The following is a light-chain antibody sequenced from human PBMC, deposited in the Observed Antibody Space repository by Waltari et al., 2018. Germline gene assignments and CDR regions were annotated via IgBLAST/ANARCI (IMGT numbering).Light chain of an antibody. V-gene: IGKV3-15*01. Sequence: EIVMTQSPATLSVSPGDRATLSCRASQSVRSNLAWYQQKPGQAPRLLIYGASTRATGIPARFSGSGSGTEFTLTISSMQSEDFAVYYCQQYNNWPRTFGQGTKVEIK. CDR1: QSVRSN. CDR2: GAS. CDR3: QQYNNWPRT. J-gene: IGKJ1*01.